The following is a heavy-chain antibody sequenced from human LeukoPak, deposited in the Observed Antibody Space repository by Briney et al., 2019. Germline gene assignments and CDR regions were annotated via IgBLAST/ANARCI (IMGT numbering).Heavy chain of an antibody. CDR2: IRDSGEA. V-gene: IGHV3-66*03. CDR1: GFRVSDYY. D-gene: IGHD3/OR15-3a*01. J-gene: IGHJ5*02. CDR3: ARDRAALQDWVEFDP. Sequence: TGGSLRLSCAVSGFRVSDYYMSWVHQAPGKGLEWVGLIRDSGEAFYADFVRGRFAISRDESENTLYLQMNSLRVEDTAVYFCARDRAALQDWVEFDPWGQGTPVIVSS.